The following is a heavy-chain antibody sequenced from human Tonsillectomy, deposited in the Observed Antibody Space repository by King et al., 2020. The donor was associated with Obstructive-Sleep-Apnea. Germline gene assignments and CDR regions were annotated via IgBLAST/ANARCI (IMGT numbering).Heavy chain of an antibody. Sequence: VQLQESGPGLVKPSQTLSLTCTVSGGSISNGDYFWSWIRQPPGKGLEWIGYIYNSGSTYYNPSLKSRVTISVDTSKNQFSLKLSSVTAADTAVYYCATDRVDYGDYYFDYWGQGTLVTVSS. D-gene: IGHD4-17*01. CDR3: ATDRVDYGDYYFDY. J-gene: IGHJ4*02. CDR2: IYNSGST. CDR1: GGSISNGDYF. V-gene: IGHV4-30-4*01.